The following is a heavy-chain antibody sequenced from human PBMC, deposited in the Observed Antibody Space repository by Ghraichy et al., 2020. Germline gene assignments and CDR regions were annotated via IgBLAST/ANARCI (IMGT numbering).Heavy chain of an antibody. D-gene: IGHD3-10*01. CDR1: GITFSSYG. V-gene: IGHV3-30*18. CDR2: ISDDGSNK. J-gene: IGHJ4*02. Sequence: GGSLRLSCAASGITFSSYGMHWVRQAPGKGLEWVAVISDDGSNKYYADSVKGRFTISRDNSKNKLYLQMNSLRAEDTAVYYCAKDRGGRRYGSGGGCDYWGQGTLVTVSS. CDR3: AKDRGGRRYGSGGGCDY.